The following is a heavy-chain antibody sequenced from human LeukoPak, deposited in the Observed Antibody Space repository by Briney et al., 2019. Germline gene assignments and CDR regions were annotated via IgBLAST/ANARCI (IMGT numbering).Heavy chain of an antibody. CDR1: GYAFTSYG. D-gene: IGHD3-22*01. CDR2: INPNSGGT. V-gene: IGHV1-2*06. J-gene: IGHJ5*02. Sequence: ASVKVSCKASGYAFTSYGISWVRQAPGQGLEWMGRINPNSGGTNYAQKFQGRVTMTRDTSISTAYMELSRLRSDDTAVYYCAREDDTSWFDPWGQGTLVTVSS. CDR3: AREDDTSWFDP.